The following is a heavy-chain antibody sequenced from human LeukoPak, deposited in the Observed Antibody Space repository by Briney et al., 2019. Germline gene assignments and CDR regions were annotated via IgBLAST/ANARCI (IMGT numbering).Heavy chain of an antibody. CDR2: ISGSGGKT. D-gene: IGHD3-10*01. Sequence: GGSLGLSCAASGFTFSSYGMSWVRQAPGKGLECVSAISGSGGKTYYADSVKGRFTISRDNSKNTLYLQMNSLRAEDTAVYYCAKDQWFGELFPNNWFDPWGQGTLVTVSS. J-gene: IGHJ5*02. V-gene: IGHV3-23*01. CDR1: GFTFSSYG. CDR3: AKDQWFGELFPNNWFDP.